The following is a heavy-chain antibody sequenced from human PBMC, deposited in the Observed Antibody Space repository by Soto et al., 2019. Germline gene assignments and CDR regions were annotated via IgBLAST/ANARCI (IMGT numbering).Heavy chain of an antibody. CDR3: ARDWLHDSSGAIDM. D-gene: IGHD3-22*01. V-gene: IGHV3-33*01. CDR2: IWYDGGNT. CDR1: GFTFSGHG. J-gene: IGHJ3*02. Sequence: GESLKISCAASGFTFSGHGMHWVRQAPGKGLEWVAVIWYDGGNTYYGDSVKGRFTISRDNSRNTLYLEMNSLRAEDTAVYYCARDWLHDSSGAIDMWGQGTLVTVTS.